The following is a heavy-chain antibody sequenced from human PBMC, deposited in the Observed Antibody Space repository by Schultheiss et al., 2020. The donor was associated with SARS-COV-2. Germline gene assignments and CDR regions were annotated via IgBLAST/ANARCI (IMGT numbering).Heavy chain of an antibody. CDR2: ISYDGSNK. D-gene: IGHD1-1*01. Sequence: GGSLRLSCAASGFTFSSYAIHWVRQAPGKGLEWVAVISYDGSNKYYADSVKGRFTISRDNSKNTLYLQMNSLRAEDTAVYYCARETAPGDYWGQGTLVTVSS. V-gene: IGHV3-30*01. CDR3: ARETAPGDY. J-gene: IGHJ4*02. CDR1: GFTFSSYA.